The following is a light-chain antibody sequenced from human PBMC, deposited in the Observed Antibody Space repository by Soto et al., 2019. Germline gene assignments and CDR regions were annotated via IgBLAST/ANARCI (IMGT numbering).Light chain of an antibody. CDR2: GAS. CDR1: QSLSSN. Sequence: EIVMTQSPVTLSVSLGERATLSCRASQSLSSNLAWYQHRPGQAPRLLIYGASTRATGIPARFSGGGSGTEFTLTISSLQSEDFALYYCQQYKNWPRTFGQGTKVDIK. V-gene: IGKV3-15*01. CDR3: QQYKNWPRT. J-gene: IGKJ1*01.